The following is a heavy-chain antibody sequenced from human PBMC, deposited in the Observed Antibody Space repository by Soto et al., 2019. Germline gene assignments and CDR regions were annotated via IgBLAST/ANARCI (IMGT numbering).Heavy chain of an antibody. CDR1: GYTFTSYY. J-gene: IGHJ4*02. V-gene: IGHV1-46*03. CDR3: ARVRTNPLRGYSGYDPEAFDY. CDR2: INPSGGST. Sequence: GASVKVSCKASGYTFTSYYMRWVRQAPGQGLEWMGIINPSGGSTSYAQKFQGRVTMTRDTSTSTVYMELSSLRSEDTAVYYCARVRTNPLRGYSGYDPEAFDYWGQGTLVTVSS. D-gene: IGHD5-12*01.